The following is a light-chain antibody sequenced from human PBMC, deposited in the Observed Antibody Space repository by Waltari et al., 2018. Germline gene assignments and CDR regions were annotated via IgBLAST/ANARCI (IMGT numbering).Light chain of an antibody. J-gene: IGKJ4*01. V-gene: IGKV6D-21*02. Sequence: EVVLTQSPAFQSVTPKETVIITCRASQSIGSSLHWYQQKPDPSPKLLIKYASQSISGVPSRFSGSGSGTDFTLTINSLEAEDAAAYYCLQSSSFPLTFGGGTKVEIK. CDR3: LQSSSFPLT. CDR2: YAS. CDR1: QSIGSS.